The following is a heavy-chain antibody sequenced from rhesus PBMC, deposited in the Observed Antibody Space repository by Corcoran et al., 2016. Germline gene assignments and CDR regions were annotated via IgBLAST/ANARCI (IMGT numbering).Heavy chain of an antibody. CDR3: AREASVSVFDF. Sequence: QVQLQESGPGLVKPSETLSLTCAVSGYSISSGYGWSWIRQSPGKGLEWIGYIGGSKHTTVYNPALKSRVTMSKDTSQNQFSLNLNSVTAADTAGYYCAREASVSVFDFWGQGVLVTVSS. D-gene: IGHD2-39*01. CDR1: GYSISSGYG. J-gene: IGHJ4*01. V-gene: IGHV4-127*01. CDR2: IGGSKHTT.